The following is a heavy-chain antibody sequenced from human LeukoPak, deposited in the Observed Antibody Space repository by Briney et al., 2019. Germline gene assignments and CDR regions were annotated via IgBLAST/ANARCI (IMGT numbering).Heavy chain of an antibody. V-gene: IGHV4-34*01. CDR1: GGSFSGYY. CDR2: INHGGST. CDR3: ARVAYYDFWSGYYKSDYFDY. Sequence: SETLSLTCAVYGGSFSGYYWSWIRQPPGKGLEWIGEINHGGSTNYNPSLKSRVTISVDTSKNQFSLKLSSVTAADTAVYYCARVAYYDFWSGYYKSDYFDYWGQGTLVTVSS. D-gene: IGHD3-3*01. J-gene: IGHJ4*02.